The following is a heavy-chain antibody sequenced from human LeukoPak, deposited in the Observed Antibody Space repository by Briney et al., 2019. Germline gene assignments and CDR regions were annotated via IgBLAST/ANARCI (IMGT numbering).Heavy chain of an antibody. V-gene: IGHV3-48*01. CDR3: AKKVTGGAFDI. Sequence: PGGSLRLSCAASGFTFSSYSMNWVRQAPGKGLEWVSYISSSSSTIYYADSVKGRFTISRDNAKNSLYLQMNSLRAEDTAVYYCAKKVTGGAFDIWGQGTMVTVSS. CDR1: GFTFSSYS. D-gene: IGHD2-21*02. J-gene: IGHJ3*02. CDR2: ISSSSSTI.